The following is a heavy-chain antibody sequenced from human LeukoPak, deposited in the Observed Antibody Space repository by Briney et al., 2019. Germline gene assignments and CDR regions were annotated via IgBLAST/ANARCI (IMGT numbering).Heavy chain of an antibody. CDR1: GFTFSNYA. D-gene: IGHD2-2*01. J-gene: IGHJ5*02. CDR2: ISAGANSE. CDR3: AKETYCSSPTCPRA. V-gene: IGHV3-23*01. Sequence: PGGSLRLSCAASGFTFSNYAMNWVRQAPGKGLEWVSTISAGANSEYYTDSVKGRFTISRDNSKNSLYLQINSLRAEDTAMYYCAKETYCSSPTCPRAWSQGTLVTVSS.